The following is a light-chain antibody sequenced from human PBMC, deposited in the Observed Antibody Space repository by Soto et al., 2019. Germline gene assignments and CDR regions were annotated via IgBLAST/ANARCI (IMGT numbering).Light chain of an antibody. J-gene: IGKJ1*01. Sequence: IQMTQSPPTLSASVGDRVTLTCRASQSISGWLAWYQQKPGKAPKLLIYDASTLESGVPSRFSGSGSGTEFTLTISSLQPEDFATYYCHQYNTYSQTFGQGTRWIS. CDR3: HQYNTYSQT. CDR2: DAS. CDR1: QSISGW. V-gene: IGKV1-5*01.